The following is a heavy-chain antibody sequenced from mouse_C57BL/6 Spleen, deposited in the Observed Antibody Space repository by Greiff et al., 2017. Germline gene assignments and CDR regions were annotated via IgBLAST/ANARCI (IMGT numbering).Heavy chain of an antibody. CDR3: AYGYEERSWFAY. CDR2: IHPNSGST. CDR1: GYTFTSYW. V-gene: IGHV1-64*01. Sequence: QVQLQQPGAELVKPGASVKLSCKASGYTFTSYWMHWVKQRPGHGLEWIGMIHPNSGSTNYNEKFKSKATLTVDKSSSTAYMQLSSLTSEDSAVYYCAYGYEERSWFAYWGQGTLVTVAA. D-gene: IGHD2-2*01. J-gene: IGHJ3*01.